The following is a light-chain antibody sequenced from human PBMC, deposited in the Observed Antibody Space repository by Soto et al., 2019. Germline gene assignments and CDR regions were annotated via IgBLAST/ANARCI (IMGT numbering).Light chain of an antibody. Sequence: DIQMTQSPSSLSASVGARVSITCQASQDIRTFLSWFLQKPGRAPKLLIYGASYLERGVPSRFRGSGSGTDFSFTISSLQPEDIATYYCQQYDNLPPFTFGPGTKVDIK. CDR3: QQYDNLPPFT. CDR2: GAS. J-gene: IGKJ3*01. CDR1: QDIRTF. V-gene: IGKV1-33*01.